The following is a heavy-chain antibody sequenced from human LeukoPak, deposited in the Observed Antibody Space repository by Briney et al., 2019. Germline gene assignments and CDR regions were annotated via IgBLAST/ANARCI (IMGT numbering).Heavy chain of an antibody. CDR1: GFTFSNYW. Sequence: PGGSLRLSCAASGFTFSNYWMHWVRQVPGKGLVWVSRINSDGSSTTYADSVKGRFTISRDNAKNTSYLQMNSLRVDDTAVYYCVRDEYSSSSDWGQGTQVTVSS. CDR2: INSDGSST. J-gene: IGHJ4*02. D-gene: IGHD6-6*01. CDR3: VRDEYSSSSD. V-gene: IGHV3-74*01.